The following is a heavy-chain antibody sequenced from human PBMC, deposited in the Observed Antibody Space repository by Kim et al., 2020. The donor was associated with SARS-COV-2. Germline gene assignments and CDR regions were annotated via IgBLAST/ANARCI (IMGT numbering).Heavy chain of an antibody. J-gene: IGHJ4*01. CDR1: GGSFSGYY. Sequence: SETLSLTCAVYGGSFSGYYWSWIRQPPGKGLEWIGEINHSGSTNYNPSLKSRVTISVDTSKNQFSLKLSSVTAADTAVYYCARGQGLRVVVVVAATYFD. D-gene: IGHD2-15*01. V-gene: IGHV4-34*01. CDR3: ARGQGLRVVVVVAATYFD. CDR2: INHSGST.